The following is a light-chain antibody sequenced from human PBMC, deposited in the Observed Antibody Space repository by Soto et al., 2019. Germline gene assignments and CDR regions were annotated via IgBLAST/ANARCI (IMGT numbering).Light chain of an antibody. CDR3: QQYTNWPPWT. J-gene: IGKJ1*01. CDR1: QNLRSS. Sequence: VMTQSPATLSVSPGERATLSCRASQNLRSSLAWYQQKPGQAPRLLIYGASTRAAGIPARFSGSGSGTEFTLTISSLQSEDFAVYYCQQYTNWPPWTFGRGTKVDIK. CDR2: GAS. V-gene: IGKV3-15*01.